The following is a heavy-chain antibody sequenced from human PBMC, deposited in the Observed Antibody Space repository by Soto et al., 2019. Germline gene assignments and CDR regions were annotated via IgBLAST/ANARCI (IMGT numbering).Heavy chain of an antibody. J-gene: IGHJ6*02. CDR1: GFTFSAHG. CDR2: ISYGGNNK. CDR3: AQDREAGYSDSREGFYGLDV. D-gene: IGHD3-22*01. V-gene: IGHV3-30*18. Sequence: MYLVESGGGVVQPGTSLRLSCSASGFTFSAHGMHWVRQAPGKGLEWVAAISYGGNNKYYADSVKGRFTFSRDNSKNTLYLQMNTLRPEDTAVYYCAQDREAGYSDSREGFYGLDVWGQGTTVTVSS.